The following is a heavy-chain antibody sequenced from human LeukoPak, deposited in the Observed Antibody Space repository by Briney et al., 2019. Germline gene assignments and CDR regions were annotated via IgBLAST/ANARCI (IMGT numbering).Heavy chain of an antibody. CDR1: GGSISSSSYY. CDR2: IYYSGST. J-gene: IGHJ4*02. D-gene: IGHD5-18*01. V-gene: IGHV4-39*07. Sequence: SETLSLTCTVSGGSISSSSYYWGWIRQPPGKGLEWIGSIYYSGSTYYNPSRKGRVTISVDTSKNQFSLKLSSVTAADPAVYYCARAKKGARGYSYGVDYWGQGTLVPVSS. CDR3: ARAKKGARGYSYGVDY.